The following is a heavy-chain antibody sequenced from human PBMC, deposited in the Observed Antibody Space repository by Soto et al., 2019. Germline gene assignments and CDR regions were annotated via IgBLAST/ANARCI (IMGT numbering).Heavy chain of an antibody. Sequence: SETLSLTCTVSGDSIRSGNHYWSWIRQPPGKGLEWIGYIYYSGSTYYNPSLKSRVTISVDTSKNQFSLKLSSVTAADTAVYYCARGVDDYGDYISVGQWFDPWGQGTLVTVSS. CDR1: GDSIRSGNHY. J-gene: IGHJ5*02. D-gene: IGHD4-17*01. CDR3: ARGVDDYGDYISVGQWFDP. CDR2: IYYSGST. V-gene: IGHV4-30-4*01.